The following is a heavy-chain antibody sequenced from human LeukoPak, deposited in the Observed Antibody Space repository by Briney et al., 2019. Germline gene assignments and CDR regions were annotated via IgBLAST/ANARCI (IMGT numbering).Heavy chain of an antibody. V-gene: IGHV4-4*02. Sequence: PSGSLSLTCAVSRGSPSSGNWWSWVRQPPGKGLEWIGEIFHSGSTNCNPFLKSRVTISLDKSKNQFSLKLSSVTAADTAVYYCARHSSAVAGRGVYYYYGMDVWGQGTTVTVSS. CDR1: RGSPSSGNW. CDR3: ARHSSAVAGRGVYYYYGMDV. J-gene: IGHJ6*02. CDR2: IFHSGST. D-gene: IGHD6-19*01.